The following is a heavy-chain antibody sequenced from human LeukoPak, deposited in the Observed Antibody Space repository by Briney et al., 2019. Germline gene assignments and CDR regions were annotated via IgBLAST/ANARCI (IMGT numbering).Heavy chain of an antibody. CDR1: GFTFSSYA. D-gene: IGHD4-17*01. J-gene: IGHJ4*02. V-gene: IGHV3-30*04. CDR2: ISYDGSNK. CDR3: AREFRDYGDYGYFDY. Sequence: PGGSLRLSCAASGFTFSSYAMHWVRQAPGKGLEWVAVISYDGSNKYYADSVKGRFTISRDNSKNTLYLQMNSLRAEDTAVYYCAREFRDYGDYGYFDYWGQGTLVTVSS.